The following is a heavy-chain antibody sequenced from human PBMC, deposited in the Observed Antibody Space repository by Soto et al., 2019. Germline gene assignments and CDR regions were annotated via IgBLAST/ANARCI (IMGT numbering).Heavy chain of an antibody. Sequence: EVQLLESGGGMVQPGGSLRLSCAASGFTFSNYALTWVRQAPGKGLEWVSTINNSGGTTYYADSVKGRFTISRDNSKNTLYLQVNSLRAEDTAVYHCARGFYYDSSGYYTFDFWGQGTLVTVSS. CDR3: ARGFYYDSSGYYTFDF. J-gene: IGHJ4*02. CDR1: GFTFSNYA. V-gene: IGHV3-23*01. D-gene: IGHD3-22*01. CDR2: INNSGGTT.